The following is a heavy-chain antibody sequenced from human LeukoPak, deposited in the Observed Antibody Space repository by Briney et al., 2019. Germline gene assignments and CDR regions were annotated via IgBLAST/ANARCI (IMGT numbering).Heavy chain of an antibody. D-gene: IGHD3-10*01. CDR1: GFTFSSYE. Sequence: GGSLRLSCAASGFTFSSYEMNWVRQAPGKGLEWDSYISSSGSTIYYADSVKGRFTISRDNAKNSLYLQMNSLRAEDTAVYYCARVVVRGVHNQLDYWGQGTLVTVSS. CDR2: ISSSGSTI. V-gene: IGHV3-48*03. CDR3: ARVVVRGVHNQLDY. J-gene: IGHJ4*02.